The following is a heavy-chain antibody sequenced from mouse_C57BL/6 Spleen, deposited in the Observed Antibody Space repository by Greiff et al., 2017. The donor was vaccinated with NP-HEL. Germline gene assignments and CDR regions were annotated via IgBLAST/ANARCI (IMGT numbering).Heavy chain of an antibody. Sequence: VQLQQSGAELVRPGASVKLSCTASGFNIKDDYMHWVKQRPEQGLEWIGWIDPENGDTEYASKFQGKATITADTSSNTAYLQLSSLTSEDTSVYYCTRYSNGDYYAMDYWGQGTSVTVSS. CDR1: GFNIKDDY. CDR2: IDPENGDT. D-gene: IGHD2-5*01. CDR3: TRYSNGDYYAMDY. J-gene: IGHJ4*01. V-gene: IGHV14-4*01.